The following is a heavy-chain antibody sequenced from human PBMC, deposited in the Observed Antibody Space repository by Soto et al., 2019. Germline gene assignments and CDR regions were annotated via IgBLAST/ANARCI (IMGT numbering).Heavy chain of an antibody. CDR2: IYYSGST. J-gene: IGHJ6*02. Sequence: SETLSLTCTVSGGSISSYYWSWIRQPPGKGLEWIGYIYYSGSTNYNPSLKSRVTISVDTSKNQFSLKLSSVTAADTAVYYCAGGSCRSTSCYLSGMDVWGQGPTVTVSS. CDR3: AGGSCRSTSCYLSGMDV. CDR1: GGSISSYY. V-gene: IGHV4-59*01. D-gene: IGHD2-2*01.